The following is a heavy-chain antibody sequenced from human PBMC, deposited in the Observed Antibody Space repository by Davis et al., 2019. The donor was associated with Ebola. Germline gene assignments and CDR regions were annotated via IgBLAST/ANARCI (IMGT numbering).Heavy chain of an antibody. CDR2: IHYSGST. CDR1: GGSISSISYF. Sequence: SETLSLTCAVSGGSISSISYFWGWIRQPPGKGLEWIGSIHYSGSTHYNPSLKSRATISVDTSRNQFSLRLSSVTAADTAVYYCAVYTVVVTDIRAEYFQHWGQGTLATVSS. D-gene: IGHD2-21*02. J-gene: IGHJ1*01. CDR3: AVYTVVVTDIRAEYFQH. V-gene: IGHV4-39*07.